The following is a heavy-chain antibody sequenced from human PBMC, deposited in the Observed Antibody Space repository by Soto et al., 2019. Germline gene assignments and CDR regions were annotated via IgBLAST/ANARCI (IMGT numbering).Heavy chain of an antibody. CDR1: GYTFSSYG. CDR3: ARLAEAGTGMRY. Sequence: GASVKVSCKTSGYTFSSYGINWVRQAPEEGLDWVGWISGYNGDTDYAQKFHGRVTLTTDTSTRTAYMELRSLSSDDTAVYYCARLAEAGTGMRYWGQGTQVTVS. J-gene: IGHJ4*02. V-gene: IGHV1-18*01. D-gene: IGHD6-13*01. CDR2: ISGYNGDT.